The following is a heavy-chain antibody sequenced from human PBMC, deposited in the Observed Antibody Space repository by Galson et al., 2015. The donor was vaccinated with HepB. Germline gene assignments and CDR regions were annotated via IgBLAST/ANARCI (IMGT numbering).Heavy chain of an antibody. Sequence: QSGAEVKKPGASVKVSCKASGYTFTSYYMHWVRQAPGQGLEWMGIINPTGGSTSYAQKFRGRVTMTRDTSTSTVYMELSRLRSDDTAVYYCARDGSDDVVVVPAAIFSVDYYYYGMDVWGQGTTVTVSS. D-gene: IGHD2-2*02. V-gene: IGHV1-46*01. CDR3: ARDGSDDVVVVPAAIFSVDYYYYGMDV. J-gene: IGHJ6*02. CDR2: INPTGGST. CDR1: GYTFTSYY.